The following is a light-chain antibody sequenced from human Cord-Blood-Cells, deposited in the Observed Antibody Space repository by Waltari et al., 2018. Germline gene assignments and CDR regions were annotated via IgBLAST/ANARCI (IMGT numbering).Light chain of an antibody. CDR3: SSYSSSSTLVV. CDR1: SSAVGGYPY. Sequence: QSALTQPAPVSGSPGQSTPTPCTGASSAVGGYPYAYWYQQHPGKAPNLMIYDVSNRHSGVSNRFSGSKSGNTASLTISGLQAEDEADYYCSSYSSSSTLVVFGTGTKVTVL. CDR2: DVS. V-gene: IGLV2-14*03. J-gene: IGLJ1*01.